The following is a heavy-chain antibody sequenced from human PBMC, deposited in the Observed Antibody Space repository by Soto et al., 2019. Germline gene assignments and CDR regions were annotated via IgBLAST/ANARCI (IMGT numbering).Heavy chain of an antibody. V-gene: IGHV1-18*01. CDR3: ARDKTWFGELHYYGFVY. J-gene: IGHJ4*02. CDR1: GYTFTSYV. Sequence: GASVKVSCKASGYTFTSYVISWVRQAPGQGLEWMGWISAYNGNTNYAQKLQGRVTMTTDTSTSTAYMELRSLRSDDTAVYYCARDKTWFGELHYYGFVYWGQGTLVTVSS. CDR2: ISAYNGNT. D-gene: IGHD3-10*01.